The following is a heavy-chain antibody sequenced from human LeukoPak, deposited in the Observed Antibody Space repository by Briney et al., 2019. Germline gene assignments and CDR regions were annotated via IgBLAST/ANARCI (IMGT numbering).Heavy chain of an antibody. J-gene: IGHJ4*02. CDR3: AAPSSPMVRGVIIDLDY. D-gene: IGHD3-10*01. CDR2: INPSGGST. V-gene: IGHV1-46*01. Sequence: ASVKVSCKASGYTFTSYYMHWVRQAPGQGLEWMGIINPSGGSTSYAQKFQGRVTMTRDMSTSTVYMELSSLRSEDTAVYYCAAPSSPMVRGVIIDLDYWGQGTLVTVSS. CDR1: GYTFTSYY.